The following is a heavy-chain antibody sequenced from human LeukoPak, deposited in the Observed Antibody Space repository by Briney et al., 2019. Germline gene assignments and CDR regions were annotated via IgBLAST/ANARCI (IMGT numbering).Heavy chain of an antibody. CDR2: IYSGGST. J-gene: IGHJ6*02. V-gene: IGHV3-53*01. CDR1: GFTVSSNY. CDR3: ARDTTYGDYGGMDV. D-gene: IGHD4-17*01. Sequence: GGSLRLSCAASGFTVSSNYMSWVRQAPGKGLEWVSVIYSGGSTYYADSVKGRFTISRDNSKNTLYLQMNSLRAEDTAVYYCARDTTYGDYGGMDVWGQGTTVTVSS.